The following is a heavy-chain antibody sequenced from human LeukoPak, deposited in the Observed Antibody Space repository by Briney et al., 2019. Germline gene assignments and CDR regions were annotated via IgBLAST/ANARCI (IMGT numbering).Heavy chain of an antibody. J-gene: IGHJ4*02. CDR3: ANQSYARSLGE. D-gene: IGHD3-10*02. Sequence: GGSLRLSCATSGFPFSDFSMTWVRQAPGKGLEWISTTNSGGTTIYYAESVKGRFTISRDNFKNALYLQMSSLRVEDTAIYYCANQSYARSLGEGGPGTLVTVSS. CDR1: GFPFSDFS. CDR2: TNSGGTTI. V-gene: IGHV3-23*01.